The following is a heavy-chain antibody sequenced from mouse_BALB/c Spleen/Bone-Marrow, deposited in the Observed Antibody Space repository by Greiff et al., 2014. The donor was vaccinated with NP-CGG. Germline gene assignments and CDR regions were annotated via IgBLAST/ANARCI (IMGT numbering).Heavy chain of an antibody. J-gene: IGHJ1*01. D-gene: IGHD4-1*01. CDR1: GFSLTSYG. CDR2: IWAGGST. CDR3: ARDWDWYSDV. V-gene: IGHV2-9*02. Sequence: QVQLKQSGPGLVAPSQSLSITCTVSGFSLTSYGVHWVRQPPGKGQEWLGVIWAGGSTNYNSALMSRLSISKDNSKSQVFLKMNSLQTDDTAMYYCARDWDWYSDVWGAGTTVTVSS.